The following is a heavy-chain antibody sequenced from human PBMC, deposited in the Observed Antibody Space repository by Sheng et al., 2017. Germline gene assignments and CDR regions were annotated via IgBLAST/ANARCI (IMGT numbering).Heavy chain of an antibody. CDR2: ISSSGSTI. CDR1: GFTFSSYE. CDR3: ARVHPPRYFDWLSAFDY. V-gene: IGHV3-48*03. D-gene: IGHD3-9*01. Sequence: PGGSLRLSCAASGFTFSSYEMNWVRQAPGKGLEWVSYISSSGSTIYYADSVKGRFTISRDNAKNSLYLKMNSLRAEDTAVYYCARVHPPRYFDWLSAFDYWGQGTLVTVSS. J-gene: IGHJ4*02.